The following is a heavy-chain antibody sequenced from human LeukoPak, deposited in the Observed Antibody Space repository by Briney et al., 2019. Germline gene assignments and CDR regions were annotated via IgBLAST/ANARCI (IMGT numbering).Heavy chain of an antibody. CDR3: LPELGAKNYFDY. V-gene: IGHV3-30*03. CDR1: GCTFSGHA. D-gene: IGHD1-14*01. CDR2: ISHDGSYQ. J-gene: IGHJ4*02. Sequence: GGCLRLSCAASGCTFSGHAKHWVREAPGKGLELLAYISHDGSYQYHVDSVKGRFAVSRDNSKNTLYLQTNSLSAEDSAVYYCLPELGAKNYFDYWGQGTLVTVSS.